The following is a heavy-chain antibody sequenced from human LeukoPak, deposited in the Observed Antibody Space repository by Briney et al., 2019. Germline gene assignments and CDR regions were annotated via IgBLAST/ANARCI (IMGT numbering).Heavy chain of an antibody. CDR1: GFTFSSYA. V-gene: IGHV3-23*01. Sequence: PGGSLRLSCAASGFTFSSYAMSWVRQAPGKGLEWVSAISGSGGSTYYADSVKGRFTISRDNSKITLYLQMNSLRAEDTAVYYCAKGRDSSSSPHSYYYMDVWGKGTTVTVSS. D-gene: IGHD6-6*01. CDR3: AKGRDSSSSPHSYYYMDV. CDR2: ISGSGGST. J-gene: IGHJ6*03.